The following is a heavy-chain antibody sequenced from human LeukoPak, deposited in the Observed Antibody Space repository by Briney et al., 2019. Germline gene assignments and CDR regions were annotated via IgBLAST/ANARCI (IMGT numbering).Heavy chain of an antibody. V-gene: IGHV3-30*04. D-gene: IGHD6-19*01. CDR3: ARDAARGWSRDYYYYGMDV. CDR1: GFTFSSYA. J-gene: IGHJ6*04. Sequence: PGRSLRLSCAASGFTFSSYAMHWVRQAPRKGLEWVAVISYDRRNKYYAHSVKGRFTFSRDNSKNTLYLQMNSLRAEDTAAYYCARDAARGWSRDYYYYGMDVWGKGTTVTVSS. CDR2: ISYDRRNK.